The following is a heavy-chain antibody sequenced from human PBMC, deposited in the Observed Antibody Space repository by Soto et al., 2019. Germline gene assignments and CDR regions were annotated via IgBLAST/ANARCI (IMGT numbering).Heavy chain of an antibody. V-gene: IGHV1-58*02. CDR2: IVVGSGNT. D-gene: IGHD4-17*01. J-gene: IGHJ4*02. CDR3: AAVYGDYSAY. CDR1: GYTFTSYD. Sequence: GASVKVSCKASGYTFTSYDINWVRQARGQRLEWIGWIVVGSGNTSYAQKFQERVTITRDMSTSTAYMELSSLRSEDTAVYYCAAVYGDYSAYWGQGTLVTVSS.